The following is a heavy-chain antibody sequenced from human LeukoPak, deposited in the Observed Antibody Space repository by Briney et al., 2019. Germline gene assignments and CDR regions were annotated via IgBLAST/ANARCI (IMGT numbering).Heavy chain of an antibody. CDR1: GFTFTNHA. CDR2: INAGNGNT. V-gene: IGHV1-3*01. J-gene: IGHJ4*02. D-gene: IGHD3-10*01. CDR3: ARGIWVARGITYYLDY. Sequence: ASVKVSCKTSGFTFTNHAMHWVRQAPGQRLEWMGWINAGNGNTEYSQKFQGRVTITRDTSASTAFMDLSSLRSEDTALYYCARGIWVARGITYYLDYWGQGTLVTVS.